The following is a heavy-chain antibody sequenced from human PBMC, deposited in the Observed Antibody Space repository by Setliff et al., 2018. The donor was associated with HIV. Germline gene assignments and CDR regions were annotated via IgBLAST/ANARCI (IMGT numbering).Heavy chain of an antibody. CDR1: GYTFTRYG. CDR3: ARDLGISSGYYFDY. V-gene: IGHV1-18*01. D-gene: IGHD3-22*01. CDR2: ISTNNDNT. J-gene: IGHJ4*02. Sequence: GASVKVSCKASGYTFTRYGISWVRQAPGQGLEWMGWISTNNDNTNYAQKLQGRVTMTEDTSTDTAYMELRSLRSDDTAVYYCARDLGISSGYYFDYWGQGTLVTVSS.